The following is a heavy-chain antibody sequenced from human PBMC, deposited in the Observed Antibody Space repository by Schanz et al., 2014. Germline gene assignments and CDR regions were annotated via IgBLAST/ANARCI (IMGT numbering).Heavy chain of an antibody. CDR2: IGYLGDT. CDR3: ARAHGNNWYGKGLDY. D-gene: IGHD1-1*01. J-gene: IGHJ4*02. Sequence: VQLVESGGGVVQPGGSLRLSCAASGFTLSNSDMHWVRQGTGKGLEWVSTIGYLGDTYYPDSVKGRFTVSRDSGQNSLYLQMNSLRAGDTAVYFCARAHGNNWYGKGLDYWGQGTLVTVSS. CDR1: GFTLSNSD. V-gene: IGHV3-13*01.